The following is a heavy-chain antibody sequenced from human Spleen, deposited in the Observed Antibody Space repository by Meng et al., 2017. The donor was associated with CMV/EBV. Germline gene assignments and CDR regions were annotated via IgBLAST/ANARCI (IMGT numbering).Heavy chain of an antibody. V-gene: IGHV3-49*04. CDR2: IRSKAYGGTT. CDR3: TAYYDFWSGYYYDY. Sequence: GESLKISCTASGFIFGDYAMGWVRQAPGKGLEWVGFIRSKAYGGTTEYAASVKGRFTISRDDSKSSAYLQMNSLKTDDTAVYYCTAYYDFWSGYYYDYWGQGTLVTVSS. CDR1: GFIFGDYA. J-gene: IGHJ4*02. D-gene: IGHD3-3*01.